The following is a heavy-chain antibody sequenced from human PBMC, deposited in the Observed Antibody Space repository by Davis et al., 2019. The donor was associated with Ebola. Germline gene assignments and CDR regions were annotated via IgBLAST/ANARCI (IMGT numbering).Heavy chain of an antibody. V-gene: IGHV1-24*01. CDR3: ARDHPWPSRTQFDP. CDR1: GYTLTELS. Sequence: ASVKVSCKVSGYTLTELSMHWVRQAPGKGLEWMGGFDPEDGETIYAQKFQGRVTMTEDTSTSTAYMELRSLRSDDTAVYYCARDHPWPSRTQFDPWGQGTLVTVSS. D-gene: IGHD1-14*01. J-gene: IGHJ5*02. CDR2: FDPEDGET.